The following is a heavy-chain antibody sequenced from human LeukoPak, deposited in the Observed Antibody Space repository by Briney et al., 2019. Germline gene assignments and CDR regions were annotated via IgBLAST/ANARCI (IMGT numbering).Heavy chain of an antibody. CDR1: GGSISSGNFY. Sequence: SETLSLTCTVSGGSISSGNFYWGWIRQPPGKGLEWIGYIYYSATYSGTTYYNPSLKSRLTISVHTSKNQFSLELSSVTAADTAVYYCARDLRYFDWAPTFDYWGQGTLVTVSS. CDR3: ARDLRYFDWAPTFDY. CDR2: IYYSATYSGTT. D-gene: IGHD3-9*01. J-gene: IGHJ4*02. V-gene: IGHV4-30-4*01.